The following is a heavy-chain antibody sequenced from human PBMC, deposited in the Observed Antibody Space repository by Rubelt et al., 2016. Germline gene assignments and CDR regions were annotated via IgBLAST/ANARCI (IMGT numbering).Heavy chain of an antibody. V-gene: IGHV3-23*01. CDR1: GFTFSSYA. CDR2: ISASGTST. J-gene: IGHJ4*02. Sequence: EVQLLESGGGLVQPGGSLSLSCAASGFTFSSYAMSWVRQAPGKGLEWVSTISASGTSTYYADSVKGRFTISRDNSKNSLDLQMNSLRAEDTAVYYCARDLNWAFDYWGQGTLVTVSS. D-gene: IGHD7-27*01. CDR3: ARDLNWAFDY.